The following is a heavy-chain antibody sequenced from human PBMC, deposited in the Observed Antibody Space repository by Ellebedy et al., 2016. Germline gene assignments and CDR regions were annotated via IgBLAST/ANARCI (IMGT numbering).Heavy chain of an antibody. D-gene: IGHD1-20*01. CDR1: GGSISSDY. V-gene: IGHV4-59*01. CDR2: VFHTGTT. J-gene: IGHJ3*01. CDR3: AKWNGDWNAFDV. Sequence: SETLSLTCNVSGGSISSDYWNWIRRPPGKGLEWIGYVFHTGTTNYNPSLKSRVTIAVDTSKSQFSLRLNSVTAADTAVYYCAKWNGDWNAFDVWGQGTMVTVCS.